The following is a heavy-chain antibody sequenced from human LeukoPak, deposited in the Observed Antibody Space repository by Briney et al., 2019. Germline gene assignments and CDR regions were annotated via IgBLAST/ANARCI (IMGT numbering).Heavy chain of an antibody. Sequence: GGSLRLSCSASGFTFSSYAMHWVRQAPGEGLEYVSAISSNGGSTYYADSVKGRFTISRDNSKNTLYLQMSSLRAEDTAVYYCVKGLTYYYGSGSYPFDYWGQGTLVTVSS. J-gene: IGHJ4*02. D-gene: IGHD3-10*01. CDR3: VKGLTYYYGSGSYPFDY. CDR1: GFTFSSYA. CDR2: ISSNGGST. V-gene: IGHV3-64D*06.